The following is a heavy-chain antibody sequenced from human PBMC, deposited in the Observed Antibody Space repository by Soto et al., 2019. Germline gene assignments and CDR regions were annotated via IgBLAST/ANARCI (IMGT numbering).Heavy chain of an antibody. CDR1: GGSISSYY. CDR2: IYYTGST. D-gene: IGHD3-22*01. Sequence: SETLSLTCTVSGGSISSYYWSWIRQPPGKGLEWIGYIYYTGSTNPNPSLKSRVTISLDTSKNQSSLKLSSVTAADTAVYYRARVVNYYDSSGYYLGAFDIWGQGTMVTVSS. CDR3: ARVVNYYDSSGYYLGAFDI. J-gene: IGHJ3*02. V-gene: IGHV4-59*01.